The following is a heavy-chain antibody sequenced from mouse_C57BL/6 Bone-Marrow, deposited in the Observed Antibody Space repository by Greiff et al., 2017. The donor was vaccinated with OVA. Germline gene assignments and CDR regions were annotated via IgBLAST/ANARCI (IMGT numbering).Heavy chain of an antibody. Sequence: EVQLQQSGPELVKPGASVKISCKASGYSFTDYNMNWVKQSNGKSLEWIGVINPNYGTTSYNQKFKGKATLTVDKSSSTAYMQLNSLTSEDSAVYYCARGGLLWLRRAWFAYWGQGTLVTVSA. CDR2: INPNYGTT. D-gene: IGHD2-2*01. J-gene: IGHJ3*01. CDR1: GYSFTDYN. V-gene: IGHV1-39*01. CDR3: ARGGLLWLRRAWFAY.